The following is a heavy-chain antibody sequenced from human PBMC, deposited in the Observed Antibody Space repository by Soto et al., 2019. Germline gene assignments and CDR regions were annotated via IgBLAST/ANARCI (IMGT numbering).Heavy chain of an antibody. CDR1: GFTFSDYY. D-gene: IGHD6-19*01. Sequence: GGSLRLSCAASGFTFSDYYMSWIRQAPGKGLEWVSYISSSGSTIYYADSVKGRFTISRDNAKNSLYLQMNSLRAEDTAVYYCAREGLRQWLVMGAFDIWGQGTMVTVSS. CDR2: ISSSGSTI. J-gene: IGHJ3*02. V-gene: IGHV3-11*01. CDR3: AREGLRQWLVMGAFDI.